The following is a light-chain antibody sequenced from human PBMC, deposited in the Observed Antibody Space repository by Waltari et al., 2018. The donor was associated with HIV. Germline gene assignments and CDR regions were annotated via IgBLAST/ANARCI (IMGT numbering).Light chain of an antibody. CDR3: QAWDSSTVV. CDR1: KLGDKY. J-gene: IGLJ2*01. CDR2: QDS. V-gene: IGLV3-1*01. Sequence: SYEVTQPPSVSVSPGQTASITCSGDKLGDKYACWYQQRPGQSPVLVIYQDSKRPSAIPERLSGSNSGNTATLTISGTQAMDEADYYCQAWDSSTVVFGGGTKLTVL.